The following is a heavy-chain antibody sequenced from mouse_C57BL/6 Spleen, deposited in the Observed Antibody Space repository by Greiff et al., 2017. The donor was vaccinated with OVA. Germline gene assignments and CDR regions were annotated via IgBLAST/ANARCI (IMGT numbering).Heavy chain of an antibody. D-gene: IGHD1-1*01. J-gene: IGHJ3*01. Sequence: QVQLQQPGAELVRPGSSVKLSCKASGYTFTSYWMHWVKQRPIQGLEWIGNIDPSDSETHYNQKFKDKATLTVDKSSSTAYMQLSSLTSEDSAVYYCARSLGDYYGSSYGCAYWGQGTLVTVSA. CDR2: IDPSDSET. CDR3: ARSLGDYYGSSYGCAY. CDR1: GYTFTSYW. V-gene: IGHV1-52*01.